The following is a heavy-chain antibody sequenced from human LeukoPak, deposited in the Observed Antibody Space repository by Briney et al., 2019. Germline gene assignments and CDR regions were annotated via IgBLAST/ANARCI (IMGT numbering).Heavy chain of an antibody. CDR2: INPNSGGT. V-gene: IGHV1-2*02. CDR3: ARGYFDSSGHFDA. Sequence: ASVKVSCKASGYTFTGYYMHWVRQAPGQGLEWMGWINPNSGGTNYAQKFQGRVTMTRDTSITTAYMELSRLRSDDTAVYYCARGYFDSSGHFDAWGQGTLVTVSS. D-gene: IGHD3-22*01. CDR1: GYTFTGYY. J-gene: IGHJ4*02.